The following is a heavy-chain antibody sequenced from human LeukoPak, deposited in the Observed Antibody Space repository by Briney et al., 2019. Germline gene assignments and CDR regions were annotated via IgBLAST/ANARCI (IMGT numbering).Heavy chain of an antibody. D-gene: IGHD3-10*01. CDR3: ARDQAGSGHYADY. CDR2: IRYDGSNE. J-gene: IGHJ4*02. CDR1: GLTFSSYG. Sequence: GGSLRLSCAASGLTFSSYGMHWVRQAPGKGLEWVSFIRYDGSNEYYADFVKGRFTISRDYSKNTLYLHMNSLRAEDTAVNYCARDQAGSGHYADYWGQGTLVTVSS. V-gene: IGHV3-30*02.